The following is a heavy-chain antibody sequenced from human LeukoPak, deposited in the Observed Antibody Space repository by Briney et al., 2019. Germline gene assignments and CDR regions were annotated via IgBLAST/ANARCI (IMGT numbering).Heavy chain of an antibody. D-gene: IGHD4-17*01. J-gene: IGHJ6*02. CDR2: INPNSGGT. V-gene: IGHV1-2*02. Sequence: ASVKVPCKASGDTFTDYYIYWVRQAPGQGLEWMGWINPNSGGTNYAQKFQGRVTMTWDTSILTAYMELSSLTSDDTAVYYCAASTVQNYYWYYGMDVWGQGTTVTVSS. CDR3: AASTVQNYYWYYGMDV. CDR1: GDTFTDYY.